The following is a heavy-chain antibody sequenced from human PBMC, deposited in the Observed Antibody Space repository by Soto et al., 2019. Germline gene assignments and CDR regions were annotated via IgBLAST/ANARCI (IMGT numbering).Heavy chain of an antibody. Sequence: LRLSCAASGFTFSSYAMSWVRQAPGKGLEWVSAISGSGGSTYYADSVKGRFTISRDNSKNTLYLQMNSLRAEDTAVYYCAKDQDIVLMVYAKVWGQGTLVTVSS. CDR1: GFTFSSYA. J-gene: IGHJ4*02. CDR3: AKDQDIVLMVYAKV. D-gene: IGHD2-8*01. V-gene: IGHV3-23*01. CDR2: ISGSGGST.